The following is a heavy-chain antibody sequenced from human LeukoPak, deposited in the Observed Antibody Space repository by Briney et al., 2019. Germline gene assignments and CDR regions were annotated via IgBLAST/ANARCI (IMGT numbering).Heavy chain of an antibody. D-gene: IGHD3-16*02. Sequence: GGSLRLSCTVSGFTVSSNSWSWVRQAPGKGLEWVSFIYSGGKTHSSDSVKGRFTISRDNSKNTLYLQMNSLRAEDTAVYYCAKDRRLRLGELSLYLDYWGQGTLVTVSS. CDR2: IYSGGKT. V-gene: IGHV3-53*05. J-gene: IGHJ4*02. CDR1: GFTVSSNS. CDR3: AKDRRLRLGELSLYLDY.